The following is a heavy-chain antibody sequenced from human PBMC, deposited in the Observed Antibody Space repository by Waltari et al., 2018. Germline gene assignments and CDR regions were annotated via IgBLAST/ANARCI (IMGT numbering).Heavy chain of an antibody. V-gene: IGHV4-4*07. CDR3: ARPKWRTSWKMGEFDP. J-gene: IGHJ5*02. Sequence: QVQLQESGPGLVKPSETLSLTCIVSGGSISGNYWTWIRQPAGKGLEWIGRIYSSGSTNYNPSIKSRVAMPIDTSKNQFSLKLTSVTAADTAVYYCARPKWRTSWKMGEFDPWGQGTLVTVSS. CDR2: IYSSGST. D-gene: IGHD2-2*01. CDR1: GGSISGNY.